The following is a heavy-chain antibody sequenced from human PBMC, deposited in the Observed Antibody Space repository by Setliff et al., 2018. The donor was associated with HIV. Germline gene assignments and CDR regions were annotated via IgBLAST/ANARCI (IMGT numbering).Heavy chain of an antibody. D-gene: IGHD2-21*02. J-gene: IGHJ3*02. Sequence: ASVKVSCKASGYTFTNYAIHWVRQAPGQRLEWMGWINPGNGNTKYSQRFQGRVTITRDTSATTAYMELSSLRSEDTAIFYCAREPIGGDDAFDIWGQGTMVTVSS. V-gene: IGHV1-3*01. CDR1: GYTFTNYA. CDR3: AREPIGGDDAFDI. CDR2: INPGNGNT.